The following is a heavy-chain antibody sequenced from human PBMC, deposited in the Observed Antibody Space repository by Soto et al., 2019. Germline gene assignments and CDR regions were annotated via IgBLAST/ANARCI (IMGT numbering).Heavy chain of an antibody. Sequence: SETLSLTCTVSGGSISSYYWSWIRQPPGKXLEWIGYIYYSGSTNYNPSLKSRVTISVDTSKNQFSLKLSSVTAADTAVYYCARDSPHATYYDFWSGYSSGMDVWGQGTTVTVSS. J-gene: IGHJ6*02. CDR2: IYYSGST. CDR1: GGSISSYY. D-gene: IGHD3-3*01. CDR3: ARDSPHATYYDFWSGYSSGMDV. V-gene: IGHV4-59*01.